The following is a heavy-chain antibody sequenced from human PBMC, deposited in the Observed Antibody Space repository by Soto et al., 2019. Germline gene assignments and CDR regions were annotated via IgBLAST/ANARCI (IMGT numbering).Heavy chain of an antibody. CDR2: IDSAFTT. J-gene: IGHJ4*01. CDR3: AKDQWELMH. CDR1: GFPLNNYA. V-gene: IGHV3-23*05. D-gene: IGHD1-26*01. Sequence: PGGSLRLSCAASGFPLNNYAMSWVRQAPGKGLQWVSSIDSAFTTYYSDSLKGHFTISRDNSKNTVYLQMNSLRADDTAVYYCAKDQWELMHWGQGTLVTVSS.